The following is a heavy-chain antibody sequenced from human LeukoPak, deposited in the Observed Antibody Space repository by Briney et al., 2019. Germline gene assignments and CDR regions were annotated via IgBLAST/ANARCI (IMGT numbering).Heavy chain of an antibody. CDR1: GYTLTELS. D-gene: IGHD2-15*01. CDR3: ATEGLYYCSGGSCYRGSWFDP. J-gene: IGHJ5*02. CDR2: FDPEDGET. V-gene: IGHV1-24*01. Sequence: ASVNVSCKVSGYTLTELSMHWVRQAPGKGLEWMGGFDPEDGETIYAQKFQGRVTMTEDTSTDTAYMELSSLRSEDTAVYYCATEGLYYCSGGSCYRGSWFDPWGQGTLVTVSS.